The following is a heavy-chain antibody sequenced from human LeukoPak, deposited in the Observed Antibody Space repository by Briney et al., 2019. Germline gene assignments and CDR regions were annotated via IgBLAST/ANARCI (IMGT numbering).Heavy chain of an antibody. CDR1: GFTFSSYT. CDR2: IPASGSNT. CDR3: AKLNSGRNTDY. V-gene: IGHV3-23*01. D-gene: IGHD5-12*01. Sequence: PGGSLRLSCAASGFTFSSYTMIWVRQAPGKGLDWVSSIPASGSNTYYAAAVKGRFSISRDNSKNTLYLQMSSLRVDDTAVYYCAKLNSGRNTDYWGLGILVTVSS. J-gene: IGHJ4*02.